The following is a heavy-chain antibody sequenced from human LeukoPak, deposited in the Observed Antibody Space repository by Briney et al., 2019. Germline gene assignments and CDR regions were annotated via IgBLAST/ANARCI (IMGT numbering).Heavy chain of an antibody. Sequence: GGSLRLSCAASGFTFSSYWMSWVRHAAGKVMEWVPNVKQDGSEKYYVDAVKGRFTSSRDNAKSSLYLQMNSLRADDTAVYYCARPQGGYSGYDPLGGQGTLVTVSA. V-gene: IGHV3-7*01. CDR3: ARPQGGYSGYDPL. CDR1: GFTFSSYW. D-gene: IGHD5-12*01. J-gene: IGHJ4*02. CDR2: VKQDGSEK.